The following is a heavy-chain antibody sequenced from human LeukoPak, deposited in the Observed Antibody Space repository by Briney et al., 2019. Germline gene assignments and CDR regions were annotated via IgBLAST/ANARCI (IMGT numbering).Heavy chain of an antibody. CDR1: GYTFTSYD. CDR2: MNPNSGNT. D-gene: IGHD2-21*01. J-gene: IGHJ3*02. CDR3: ARIVDSSVGFDI. V-gene: IGHV1-8*01. Sequence: GASVEVSCKASGYTFTSYDINWVRQATGQGLEWMGWMNPNSGNTGYAQKFQGRVTMTRNTSISTAYMELSSLRSEDTAVYYCARIVDSSVGFDIWGQGTMVTVSS.